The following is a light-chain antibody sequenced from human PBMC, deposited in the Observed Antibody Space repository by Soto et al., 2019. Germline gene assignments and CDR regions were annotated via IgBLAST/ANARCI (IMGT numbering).Light chain of an antibody. CDR3: QQRSMWPPYT. J-gene: IGKJ2*01. CDR1: QSVSSY. Sequence: EIVLTQSPATLSLSPGERATLSCRASQSVSSYLAWYQQKPGQAPRLLIYDASNRATGIPARFSGSGSGTDFPLTISSLDPEDFAVYYGQQRSMWPPYTFGRGTKLEIK. V-gene: IGKV3-11*01. CDR2: DAS.